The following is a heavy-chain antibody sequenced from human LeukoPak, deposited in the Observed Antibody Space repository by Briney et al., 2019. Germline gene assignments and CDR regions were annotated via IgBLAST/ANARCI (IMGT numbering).Heavy chain of an antibody. J-gene: IGHJ4*02. V-gene: IGHV3-33*01. D-gene: IGHD6-6*01. CDR3: ARVQYSSSPFDY. Sequence: GRSLRLSCAASGFTFSSYGMHWVRQAPGKGLEWVAVIWYDGSNKYYADSVKGRFTISRDNSKNTLYLQMNSLRAEDTAVYYCARVQYSSSPFDYWGQGTLVTVSS. CDR2: IWYDGSNK. CDR1: GFTFSSYG.